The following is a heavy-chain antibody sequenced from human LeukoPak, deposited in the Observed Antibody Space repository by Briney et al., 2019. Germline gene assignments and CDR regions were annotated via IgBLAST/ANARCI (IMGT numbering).Heavy chain of an antibody. J-gene: IGHJ3*02. V-gene: IGHV4-34*01. CDR2: INHSGST. CDR3: ARQGGFGSGGGI. Sequence: SETLSLTCAVYGGSFSGYYWSWIRQPPGKGLEWIGEINHSGSTNYNPSLKSRVTISVDTSKNQFSLKLSSVTAADTAVYYCARQGGFGSGGGIWGQGTTVTVSS. D-gene: IGHD6-19*01. CDR1: GGSFSGYY.